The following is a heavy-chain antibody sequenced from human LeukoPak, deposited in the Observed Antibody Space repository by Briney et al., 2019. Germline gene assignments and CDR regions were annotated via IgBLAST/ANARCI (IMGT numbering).Heavy chain of an antibody. CDR3: ARHAPTSSAFDY. D-gene: IGHD6-19*01. CDR2: IGSISNAI. J-gene: IGHJ4*02. Sequence: GGSLRLSCAASGFTFSSYSMNWVRQAPGKGLEWVAYIGSISNAIYDADSVKGRFTISRDNAKNSLYLQMNSLRAEDTAVYYCARHAPTSSAFDYWGQGTLVTVSS. CDR1: GFTFSSYS. V-gene: IGHV3-48*04.